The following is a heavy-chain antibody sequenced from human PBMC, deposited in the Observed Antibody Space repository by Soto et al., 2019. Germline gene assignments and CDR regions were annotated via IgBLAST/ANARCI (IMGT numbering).Heavy chain of an antibody. CDR1: GFTFSSYA. D-gene: IGHD3-3*01. CDR3: ARNNAYYHFWSGYYDY. Sequence: QVQLVESGGGVVQPGRSLRLSCAASGFTFSSYAMHWVRQAPGKGLEWVAVISYDGINKYYADSVKGRFTISRDNSKNTLYLQMNSLRAEDTAVYYCARNNAYYHFWSGYYDYWGQGTLVTVSS. CDR2: ISYDGINK. V-gene: IGHV3-30-3*01. J-gene: IGHJ4*02.